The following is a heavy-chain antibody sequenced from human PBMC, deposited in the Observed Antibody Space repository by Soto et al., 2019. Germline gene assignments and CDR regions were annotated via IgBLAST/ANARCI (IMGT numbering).Heavy chain of an antibody. CDR1: GNSFTTYY. J-gene: IGHJ4*02. CDR3: AGLYHYDSSGYYDY. D-gene: IGHD3-22*01. V-gene: IGHV1-46*01. CDR2: INPSGGRT. Sequence: ASVKVSCKASGNSFTTYYMHWVRQAPGQGLVWMGIINPSGGRTTYAQKFQGRVTMTRDTSTSTFHMELSSLTSEDTAVYYCAGLYHYDSSGYYDYWGQGTLVTVSS.